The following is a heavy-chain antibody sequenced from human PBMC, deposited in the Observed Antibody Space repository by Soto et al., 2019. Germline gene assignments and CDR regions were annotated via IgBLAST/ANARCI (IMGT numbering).Heavy chain of an antibody. V-gene: IGHV3-74*01. CDR3: AYFTSGCPT. CDR2: ISSDGSST. J-gene: IGHJ4*02. D-gene: IGHD6-19*01. CDR1: GITLSNYW. Sequence: EVQLVESGGGLVQPGGSLRLSCAASGITLSNYWVHWVRQAPGKGLVWVSRISSDGSSTSYADSVKGRFTISRDNAKNPLYLQMNSLRAEDTAVYYGAYFTSGCPTWGQGTLVTVSS.